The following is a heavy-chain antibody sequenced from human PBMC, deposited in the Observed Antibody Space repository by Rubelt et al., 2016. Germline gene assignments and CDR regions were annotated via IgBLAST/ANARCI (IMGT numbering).Heavy chain of an antibody. J-gene: IGHJ4*02. Sequence: QVQLVQSGAEVKKPGSSVKVSCKASGGTFRSYAISWVRQAPGQGLEWMGGIIPIFGTATYAQKFQGRVTIIADESTSTSYMGLSSLGVEDTAVYYCARRQQLGPFDYWGQGTLVTVSS. D-gene: IGHD6-13*01. CDR1: GGTFRSYA. CDR2: IIPIFGTA. V-gene: IGHV1-69*01. CDR3: ARRQQLGPFDY.